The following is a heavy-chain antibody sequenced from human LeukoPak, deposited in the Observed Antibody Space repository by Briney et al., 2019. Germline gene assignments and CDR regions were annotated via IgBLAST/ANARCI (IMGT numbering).Heavy chain of an antibody. CDR3: ARAPYSSSWYGPRRLDP. CDR1: GYTFTGYY. CDR2: INPNSGGT. D-gene: IGHD6-13*01. Sequence: ASVKVSCKASGYTFTGYYMHWVRQAPGQGLEWMGWINPNSGGTNYAQKVQGRVAMTRDTSISTAYMELSRLRSDDTAVYYCARAPYSSSWYGPRRLDPWGQGTLVTVSS. V-gene: IGHV1-2*02. J-gene: IGHJ5*02.